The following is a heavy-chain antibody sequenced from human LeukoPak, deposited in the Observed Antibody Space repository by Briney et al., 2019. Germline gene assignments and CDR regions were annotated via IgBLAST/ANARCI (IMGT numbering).Heavy chain of an antibody. J-gene: IGHJ3*02. CDR2: INTGNGNT. V-gene: IGHV1-3*04. D-gene: IGHD6-13*01. CDR1: GYIFSSYA. Sequence: ASVKVSCKASGYIFSSYAMHWVRQAPGQRLEWMGWINTGNGNTKYSQKLQGRVTMTTDTSTSTAYMELRSLRSDDTAVYYCARSTPRIAAAGSDAFDIWGQGTMVTVSS. CDR3: ARSTPRIAAAGSDAFDI.